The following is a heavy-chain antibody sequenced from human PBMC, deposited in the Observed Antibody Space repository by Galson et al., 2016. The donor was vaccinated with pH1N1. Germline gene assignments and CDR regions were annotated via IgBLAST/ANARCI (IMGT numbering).Heavy chain of an antibody. Sequence: SLRLSCAASGFTLSDYWMNWVRQAPGKGLEWVANIKPDGSKNYYVDSVKGRFTISRDNDKNTMFLHMTSLRAEDTAVYYCARAEATRESVWGQGTLVTVSS. CDR3: ARAEATRESV. CDR2: IKPDGSKN. J-gene: IGHJ4*01. D-gene: IGHD5-24*01. CDR1: GFTLSDYW. V-gene: IGHV3-7*03.